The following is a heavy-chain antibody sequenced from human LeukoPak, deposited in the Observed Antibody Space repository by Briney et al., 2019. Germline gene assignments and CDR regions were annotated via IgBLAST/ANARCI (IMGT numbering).Heavy chain of an antibody. D-gene: IGHD2-15*01. J-gene: IGHJ3*02. V-gene: IGHV4-34*01. CDR1: GGSLSGYY. CDR2: INHSGSS. CDR3: ARGKYSPHAFDI. Sequence: SETLSLTCAVYGGSLSGYYWSWIRQPPGKGLEWIGKINHSGSSNYNPSLKSRVTTSADTSKNQFSLKLSSVTAADTAVYYCARGKYSPHAFDIWGQGTMDTVSS.